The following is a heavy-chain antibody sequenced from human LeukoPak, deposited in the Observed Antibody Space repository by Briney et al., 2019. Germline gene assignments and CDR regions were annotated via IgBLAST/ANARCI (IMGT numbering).Heavy chain of an antibody. J-gene: IGHJ6*03. V-gene: IGHV1-2*02. D-gene: IGHD5-12*01. CDR1: GYTFTGYY. Sequence: ASVKVSCKASGYTFTGYYMHWVRQAPGQGLEWMGWINPNSGGTNYAQKFQGRVTMTRDTSISTAYMELSRLRSDDTAVYYCAKLGYGDYYYHMDVWGKGTTVTVSS. CDR2: INPNSGGT. CDR3: AKLGYGDYYYHMDV.